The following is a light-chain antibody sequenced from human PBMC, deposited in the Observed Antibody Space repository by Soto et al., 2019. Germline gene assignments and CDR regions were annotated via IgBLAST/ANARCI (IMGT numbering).Light chain of an antibody. CDR3: CSFEGTFLV. V-gene: IGLV2-11*01. CDR1: STDVGAYNY. CDR2: DVS. J-gene: IGLJ1*01. Sequence: QSALTQPRSVSGSPGQSVTISCTGTSTDVGAYNYVSWYQQHPGEAPKLIIYDVSNWPSGVPDRFSGSKSGITASLTISGPQAEDEAVFYCCSFEGTFLVLGIGTKVTVL.